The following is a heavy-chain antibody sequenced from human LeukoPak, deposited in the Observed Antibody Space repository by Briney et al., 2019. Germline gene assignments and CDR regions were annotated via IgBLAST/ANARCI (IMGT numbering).Heavy chain of an antibody. Sequence: PSETLSLTCAVYGGSFSGYYWSWIRQPPGKGLEWIGEINHSGSTNYNLSLKSRVTISVDTSKNQFSLKLSSVTAADTAVYYCARGSSSYYMDVWGKGTTVTVSS. D-gene: IGHD3-10*01. J-gene: IGHJ6*03. V-gene: IGHV4-34*01. CDR1: GGSFSGYY. CDR3: ARGSSSYYMDV. CDR2: INHSGST.